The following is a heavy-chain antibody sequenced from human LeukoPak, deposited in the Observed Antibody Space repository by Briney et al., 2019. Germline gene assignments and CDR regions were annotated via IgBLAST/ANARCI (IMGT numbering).Heavy chain of an antibody. D-gene: IGHD1-1*01. CDR2: IYYSGST. CDR1: GGSISSYY. J-gene: IGHJ5*02. V-gene: IGHV4-59*01. CDR3: ARSRLPGTRGYWFDP. Sequence: PSETLSLTCTVSGGSISSYYWSWIRQPPGKGLEWIGYIYYSGSTNYNPSLKSRVTISVDTSKNQFSLKLSSVTAADTAVYYCARSRLPGTRGYWFDPWGQGTLVTVSS.